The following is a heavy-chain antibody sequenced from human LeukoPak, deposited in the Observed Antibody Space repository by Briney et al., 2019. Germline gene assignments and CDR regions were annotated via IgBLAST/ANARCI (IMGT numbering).Heavy chain of an antibody. J-gene: IGHJ3*02. D-gene: IGHD1-26*01. V-gene: IGHV1-2*02. Sequence: ASVKVSCKASGYTFTGYYMHWVRQAPGQGLEWMGWINPNSGGTNYAQKFQGRVTMTRDTSISTAYMELSRLRSDDTAVYYCARDRWELLNRRAFDIWGQGTMVTVSS. CDR2: INPNSGGT. CDR3: ARDRWELLNRRAFDI. CDR1: GYTFTGYY.